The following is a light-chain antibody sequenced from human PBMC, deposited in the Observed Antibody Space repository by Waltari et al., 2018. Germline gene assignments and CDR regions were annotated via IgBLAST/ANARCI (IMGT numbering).Light chain of an antibody. CDR1: QSVRTY. CDR2: GAS. CDR3: QQYNKLPLLT. V-gene: IGKV3-15*01. J-gene: IGKJ4*01. Sequence: EILMTQSPATLSVSPGERATLSCRASQSVRTYVAWYQHKPGQTTRLLIYGASPRAAGISTSFSGSGSGSDLTLTISILQPEDTAVYYCQQYNKLPLLTFGGWTKVEIK.